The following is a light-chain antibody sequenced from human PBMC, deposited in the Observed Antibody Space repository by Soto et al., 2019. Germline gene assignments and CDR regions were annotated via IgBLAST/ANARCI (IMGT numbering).Light chain of an antibody. CDR1: QSFSST. CDR2: GPS. CDR3: QHYNNWLRGT. Sequence: EMVVTQSPATLSVSPGESATLSCRASQSFSSTLAWYQQKPGQAPRLLIYGPSTRATGVPARFSGGGSGTEFPLTISSLESEDFAVYYCQHYNNWLRGTFGQGTKLEIK. V-gene: IGKV3-15*01. J-gene: IGKJ2*02.